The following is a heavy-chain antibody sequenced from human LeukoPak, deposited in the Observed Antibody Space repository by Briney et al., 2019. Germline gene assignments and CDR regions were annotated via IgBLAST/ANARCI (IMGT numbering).Heavy chain of an antibody. Sequence: ASVKVSCKASGYTLTSYYMHWVRQAPGQGLEWMGIINPSGGSTSYAQKFQGRVTVTMDTSTSTVYMELSSLRSEDTAVYYCARGRGYYGSGSYLSFQNTCRVYSPHDYWGQGTLVTVSS. J-gene: IGHJ4*02. CDR3: ARGRGYYGSGSYLSFQNTCRVYSPHDY. D-gene: IGHD3-10*01. CDR2: INPSGGST. CDR1: GYTLTSYY. V-gene: IGHV1-46*01.